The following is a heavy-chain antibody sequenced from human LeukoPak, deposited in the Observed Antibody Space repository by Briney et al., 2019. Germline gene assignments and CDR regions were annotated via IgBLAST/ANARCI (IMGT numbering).Heavy chain of an antibody. J-gene: IGHJ4*02. Sequence: ASVKVSCKASGYTFTSYGISWVRQAPGQGLEWMGWISAYNGNTNYAQKFQGRVTITADESTSTAYMELSSLRSEDTAVYYCARDPDSGYLDYWGQGTLVTVSS. CDR3: ARDPDSGYLDY. CDR2: ISAYNGNT. V-gene: IGHV1-18*01. D-gene: IGHD1-26*01. CDR1: GYTFTSYG.